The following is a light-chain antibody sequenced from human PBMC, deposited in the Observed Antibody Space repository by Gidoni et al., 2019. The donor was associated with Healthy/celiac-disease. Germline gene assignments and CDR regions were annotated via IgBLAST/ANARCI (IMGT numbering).Light chain of an antibody. CDR2: AAS. J-gene: IGKJ2*01. CDR3: QQSYSSMYT. V-gene: IGKV1-39*01. CDR1: QSISNY. Sequence: DIQMTQSPYSLSASVGERVTITFRASQSISNYLNWYQQKPGKAPKLLIYAASNLQTGVPSRFSGSGSGTDFTLTISSLQPEDFATYYCQQSYSSMYTFGQGTKLEIK.